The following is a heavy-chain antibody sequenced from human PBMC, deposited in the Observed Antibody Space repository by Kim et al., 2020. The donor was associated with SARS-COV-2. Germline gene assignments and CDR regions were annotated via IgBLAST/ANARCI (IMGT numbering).Heavy chain of an antibody. CDR3: ARNIVVVPAARPYYYYGMDV. CDR1: GGSISSYY. D-gene: IGHD2-2*01. V-gene: IGHV4-59*08. Sequence: SETLSLTCTVSGGSISSYYWSWIRQPPGKGLEWIGYIYYSGSTNYNPSLKSRVTISVDTSKNQFSLKLSSVTAADTAVYYCARNIVVVPAARPYYYYGMDVWGQGTTVTVSS. J-gene: IGHJ6*02. CDR2: IYYSGST.